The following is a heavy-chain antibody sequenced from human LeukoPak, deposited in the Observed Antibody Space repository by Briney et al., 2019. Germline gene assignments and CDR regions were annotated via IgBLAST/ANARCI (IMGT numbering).Heavy chain of an antibody. CDR1: GYTFTGYS. D-gene: IGHD2-2*01. CDR3: ARGCSSTSCYFLGRNWFDP. V-gene: IGHV1-2*02. Sequence: ASVKVSCKASGYTFTGYSFHWVRQAPGQGLEWMGWINPNSGGTNYAQKFQGRVTMTRDTSISTAYMELSSLRSEDTAVYYCARGCSSTSCYFLGRNWFDPWGQGTLVTVSS. CDR2: INPNSGGT. J-gene: IGHJ5*02.